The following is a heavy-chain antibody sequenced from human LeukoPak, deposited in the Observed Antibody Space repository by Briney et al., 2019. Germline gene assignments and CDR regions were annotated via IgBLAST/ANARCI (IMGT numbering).Heavy chain of an antibody. CDR1: GYTFTSYG. CDR3: ARDRQDIVVVPAAHYYYYGMDV. J-gene: IGHJ6*02. D-gene: IGHD2-2*01. V-gene: IGHV1-18*01. CDR2: ISAYNGNT. Sequence: ASVNVSCKASGYTFTSYGISWVRQAPGQGLEWMGWISAYNGNTNYAQKLQGRVTMTTDTSTSTAYMELRSLRSDDTAVYYCARDRQDIVVVPAAHYYYYGMDVWGQGTTVTVSS.